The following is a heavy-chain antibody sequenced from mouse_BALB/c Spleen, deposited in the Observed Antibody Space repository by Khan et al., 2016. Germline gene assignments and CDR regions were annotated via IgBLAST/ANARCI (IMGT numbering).Heavy chain of an antibody. CDR1: GYTFNSYN. CDR2: FYPGNGDT. J-gene: IGHJ1*01. D-gene: IGHD2-4*01. V-gene: IGHV1-12*01. CDR3: ARSGNDYDGWFFDV. Sequence: QVQLQQPGSELVKPGASVKMPCKASGYTFNSYNMHWVKQTPGQGLEWIGIFYPGNGDTSYDQKFKGKATLTADKSSSTAYMQPSSLTSEDSAVYDCARSGNDYDGWFFDVWGAGTTITVSS.